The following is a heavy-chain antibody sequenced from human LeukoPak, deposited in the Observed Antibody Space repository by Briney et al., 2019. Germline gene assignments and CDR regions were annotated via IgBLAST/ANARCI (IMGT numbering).Heavy chain of an antibody. Sequence: SETLSLTCTVSGGSISSYYWSWIRQPAGKGLEWIGRIYTSGSTNYNPSLKSRVTMSVDTSKNQFSLKLSSVTAADTAVYYCARKPGIAAADAFDIWGQGTMVTVFS. D-gene: IGHD6-13*01. J-gene: IGHJ3*02. V-gene: IGHV4-4*07. CDR2: IYTSGST. CDR1: GGSISSYY. CDR3: ARKPGIAAADAFDI.